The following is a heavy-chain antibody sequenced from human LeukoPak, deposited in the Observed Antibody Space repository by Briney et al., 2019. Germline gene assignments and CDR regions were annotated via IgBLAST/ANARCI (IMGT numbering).Heavy chain of an antibody. J-gene: IGHJ4*02. CDR3: ARRYYYDSSGYLDY. V-gene: IGHV1-69*01. Sequence: ASVKVSCKASGGTFSSYAISWVRQAPGQGLEWMGGIIPIFGTANYAQKFQGRVTTTADESTSTAYMELSSLRSEDTAVYYCARRYYYDSSGYLDYWGQGTLVTVSS. D-gene: IGHD3-22*01. CDR2: IIPIFGTA. CDR1: GGTFSSYA.